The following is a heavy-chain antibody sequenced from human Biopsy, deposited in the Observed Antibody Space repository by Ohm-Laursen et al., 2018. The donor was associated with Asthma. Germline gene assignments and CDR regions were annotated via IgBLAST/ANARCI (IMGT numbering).Heavy chain of an antibody. CDR1: GFTFDDYG. CDR2: INWNGGST. D-gene: IGHD3-22*01. J-gene: IGHJ3*01. V-gene: IGHV3-20*04. Sequence: SLRLSCAASGFTFDDYGMSWVRQAPGKGLDWVSGINWNGGSTGYADSVKGRFTISRDNAKNSLYLQMNSLRAEDTAVYCCVKDTYEDDYGYYTFDVWGQGTMVTVSS. CDR3: VKDTYEDDYGYYTFDV.